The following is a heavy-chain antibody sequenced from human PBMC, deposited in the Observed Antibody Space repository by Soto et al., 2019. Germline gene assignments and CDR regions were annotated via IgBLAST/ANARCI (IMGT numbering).Heavy chain of an antibody. CDR2: INHSGST. CDR3: ARGSLAVACRNQGNWFDP. V-gene: IGHV4-34*01. Sequence: ASETLSLTCAVYGGSSSGYYWSWIRQPPGKGLEWIGEINHSGSTNYNPSLKSRVTISVDTSKNQFSLKLSSVTAADTAVYYCARGSLAVACRNQGNWFDPWGQGTLVTVSS. J-gene: IGHJ5*02. CDR1: GGSSSGYY. D-gene: IGHD6-19*01.